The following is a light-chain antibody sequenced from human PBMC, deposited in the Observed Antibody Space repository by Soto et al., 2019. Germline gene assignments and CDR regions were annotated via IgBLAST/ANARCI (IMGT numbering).Light chain of an antibody. CDR1: QSVSTN. CDR3: QQFNSL. V-gene: IGKV3-15*01. J-gene: IGKJ5*01. Sequence: EIVMTQSPGTLSVSPGERATLSCRASQSVSTNLAWYQQKPGQAPRLLIYGASTRATGIPARFSGSGSGTEFTLAISSLQSEDFATYYCQQFNSLFGQGTRLEIK. CDR2: GAS.